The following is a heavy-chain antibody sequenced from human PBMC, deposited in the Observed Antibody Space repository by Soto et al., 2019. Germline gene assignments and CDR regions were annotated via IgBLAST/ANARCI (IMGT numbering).Heavy chain of an antibody. CDR3: ARDPWRGSRYYYFH. V-gene: IGHV3-48*01. Sequence: GGSLRLSCAASGFTFSSYSMNWVRQAPGKGLEWVSYTSSSSSTIYYADSVKGRFTISRDNAKNSLYLQMNSLRAEDTAVYYCARDPWRGSRYYYFHWGQGTPVTGSS. CDR1: GFTFSSYS. CDR2: TSSSSSTI. D-gene: IGHD3-22*01. J-gene: IGHJ4*02.